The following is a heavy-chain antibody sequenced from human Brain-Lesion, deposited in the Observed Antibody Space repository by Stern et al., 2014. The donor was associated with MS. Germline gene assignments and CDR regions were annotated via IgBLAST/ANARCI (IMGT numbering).Heavy chain of an antibody. CDR1: GGSISSGSDY. Sequence: VQLVESGPGLVKPSQTLSLTCTVSGGSISSGSDYWSWIRQPVGKGLEWIGRIPLSGSAFYTPSLKSRVTISTDTSMNQFSLELNSATAADTAIYYCASGYRIFDYWGQGILVTVSS. V-gene: IGHV4-61*02. CDR3: ASGYRIFDY. J-gene: IGHJ4*02. D-gene: IGHD5-18*01. CDR2: IPLSGSA.